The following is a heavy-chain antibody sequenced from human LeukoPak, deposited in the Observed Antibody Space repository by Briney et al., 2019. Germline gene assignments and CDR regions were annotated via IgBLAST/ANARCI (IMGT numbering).Heavy chain of an antibody. D-gene: IGHD6-6*01. V-gene: IGHV4-59*01. Sequence: SETLSLTCTVSGGSISSYYWSWIRQPPGKGLEWIGYIYYSGSTNYNPSLKSRVTISVDTSKNQFSLKLSSVTAADTAVYYCARTYLSIAARPNWFDPWGQGTLVTVSS. CDR3: ARTYLSIAARPNWFDP. J-gene: IGHJ5*02. CDR2: IYYSGST. CDR1: GGSISSYY.